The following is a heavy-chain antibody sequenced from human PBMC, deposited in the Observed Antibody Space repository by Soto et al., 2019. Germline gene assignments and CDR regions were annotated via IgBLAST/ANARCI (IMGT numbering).Heavy chain of an antibody. CDR2: ISGSATTI. CDR1: GFTFSDHY. J-gene: IGHJ5*02. CDR3: ARGRGEFDP. Sequence: QVQLVESGGGLVKPGGSLRLSCAATGFTFSDHYMSWIRQAPGKGLDWVSYISGSATTIYYADSIKGRFTISRDNAKNSLFLQMTSLRVDDTAVYYCARGRGEFDPWGQGTLLTVSS. V-gene: IGHV3-11*01.